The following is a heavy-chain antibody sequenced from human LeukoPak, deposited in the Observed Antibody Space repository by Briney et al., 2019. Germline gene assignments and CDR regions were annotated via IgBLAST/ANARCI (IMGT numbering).Heavy chain of an antibody. CDR2: ISGSGGST. Sequence: PGGSLRLSCAASGFTFSSYAMSWVRQAPGKGLEWVSAISGSGGSTYYADSVKGRFTISRENYKNSVYLQMNRLRAEETAVYYCAKYTQQHYYFDYWGQGTLLTVSS. CDR3: AKYTQQHYYFDY. CDR1: GFTFSSYA. J-gene: IGHJ4*02. V-gene: IGHV3-23*01. D-gene: IGHD6-13*01.